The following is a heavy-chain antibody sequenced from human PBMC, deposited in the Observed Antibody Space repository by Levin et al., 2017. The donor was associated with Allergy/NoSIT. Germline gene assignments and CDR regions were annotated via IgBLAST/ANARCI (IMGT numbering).Heavy chain of an antibody. CDR3: ARRARYSSGWYDAFDI. CDR2: IYYSGST. V-gene: IGHV4-39*01. Sequence: SETLSLTCTVSGGSISSSSYYWGWIRQPPGKGLEWIGSIYYSGSTYYNPSLKSRVTISVDTSKNQFSLKLSSVTAADPAVYYCARRARYSSGWYDAFDIWGQGTMVTVSS. J-gene: IGHJ3*02. CDR1: GGSISSSSYY. D-gene: IGHD6-19*01.